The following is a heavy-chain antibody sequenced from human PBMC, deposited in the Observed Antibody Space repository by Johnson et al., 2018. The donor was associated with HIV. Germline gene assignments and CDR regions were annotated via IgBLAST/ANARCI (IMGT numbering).Heavy chain of an antibody. CDR1: GFTFDDYA. V-gene: IGHV3-20*04. CDR3: ARGGRYSESVNDAHDI. CDR2: ISWNGGST. D-gene: IGHD1-26*01. J-gene: IGHJ3*02. Sequence: VQLVESGGGVVRPGGSLRLSCVGSGFTFDDYALSWVRQLPGKGLEWVSGISWNGGSTAYADSVKGRFTISSYNAKNSLYLQMNSLRGEDTAVYYCARGGRYSESVNDAHDIWGQGTKVTVSS.